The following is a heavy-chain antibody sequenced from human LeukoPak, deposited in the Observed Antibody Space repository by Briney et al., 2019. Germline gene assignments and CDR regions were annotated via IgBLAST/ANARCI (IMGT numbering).Heavy chain of an antibody. V-gene: IGHV4-61*01. CDR1: GGSVNSGSYY. CDR2: IYYGGNT. Sequence: SETLSLTCTVSGGSVNSGSYYWNWIRQPPGRGLEWIGYIYYGGNTNYNPSLRSRVTISMDTSKNQFSLKVNSVTAADTAVYFCASGPRNYYYSGSYHYWGQGTLVTVSS. J-gene: IGHJ4*02. D-gene: IGHD3-10*01. CDR3: ASGPRNYYYSGSYHY.